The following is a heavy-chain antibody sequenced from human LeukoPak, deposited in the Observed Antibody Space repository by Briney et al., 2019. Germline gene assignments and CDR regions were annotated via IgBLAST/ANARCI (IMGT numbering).Heavy chain of an antibody. CDR1: GGSISSYY. CDR3: ARDSSAHFDY. CDR2: FYYSGST. J-gene: IGHJ4*02. V-gene: IGHV4-59*01. Sequence: SETLSLTCTVSGGSISSYYWSWLRQPPGKGLEWIGYFYYSGSTDYTPSLKSRVTISVDTSKNQFSLNLSSVTAADTAVYYCARDSSAHFDYWGQGTLVTVSS.